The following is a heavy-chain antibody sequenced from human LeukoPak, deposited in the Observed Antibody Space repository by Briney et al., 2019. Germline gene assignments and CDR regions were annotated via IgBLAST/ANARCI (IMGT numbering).Heavy chain of an antibody. CDR3: AKDREAFGGDCLDY. J-gene: IGHJ4*02. Sequence: GGSLRLSCAASGFTFSSYAMHWVRQAPGKGLEWVAFIRYDGSNKYYADSVKGRFTISRDNSKNTLYLQMNSLRAEDTAVYYCAKDREAFGGDCLDYWGQGTLVTVSS. D-gene: IGHD2-21*01. CDR2: IRYDGSNK. CDR1: GFTFSSYA. V-gene: IGHV3-30*02.